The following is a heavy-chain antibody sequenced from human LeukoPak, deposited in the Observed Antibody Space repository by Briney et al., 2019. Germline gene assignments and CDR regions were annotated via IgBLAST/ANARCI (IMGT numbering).Heavy chain of an antibody. CDR3: AAVVRSGSPFDY. V-gene: IGHV3-74*01. J-gene: IGHJ4*02. D-gene: IGHD6-25*01. CDR1: GXTFSSYW. CDR2: INGDGSST. Sequence: GGSLRLSCAASGXTFSSYWVHWVRQAPGKGLVWVSRINGDGSSTSYADSVKGRFTISRDNAKNTLYLQMTSLRVEDTAVYYCAAVVRSGSPFDYWGQGTLVTVSS.